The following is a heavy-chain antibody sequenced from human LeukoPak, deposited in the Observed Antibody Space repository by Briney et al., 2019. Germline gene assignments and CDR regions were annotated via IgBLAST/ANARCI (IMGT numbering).Heavy chain of an antibody. Sequence: ASVKVSCKASGYTFTGYYMHWVRQAPGQGLEWMGWINLNSGGTNYAQKFQGRVTMTRDTSISTAYMELSRLRSDDTAVYYCARDAGYCSGGSCYFAFDYWGQGTLVTVSS. V-gene: IGHV1-2*02. D-gene: IGHD2-15*01. CDR1: GYTFTGYY. CDR3: ARDAGYCSGGSCYFAFDY. J-gene: IGHJ4*02. CDR2: INLNSGGT.